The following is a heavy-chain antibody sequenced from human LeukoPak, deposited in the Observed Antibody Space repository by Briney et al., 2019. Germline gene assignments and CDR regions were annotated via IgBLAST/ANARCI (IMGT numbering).Heavy chain of an antibody. CDR3: ARVVGSGGWYYFDY. D-gene: IGHD6-19*01. CDR1: GGSISSYY. V-gene: IGHV4-59*08. Sequence: SETLSLTCTVSGGSISSYYWSWIRQPPGKGLEWIGYIYYSGSTNYNLSLKSRVTISVDTSKNQFSLKLSSVTAADTAVYYCARVVGSGGWYYFDYWGQGTLVTVSS. CDR2: IYYSGST. J-gene: IGHJ4*02.